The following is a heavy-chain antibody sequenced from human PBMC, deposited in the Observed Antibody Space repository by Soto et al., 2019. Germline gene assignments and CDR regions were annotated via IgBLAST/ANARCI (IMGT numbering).Heavy chain of an antibody. V-gene: IGHV3-30*18. CDR1: GFSFSTYG. Sequence: QVQLVESGGGVVQPGRSLRLSCAASGFSFSTYGMHWVRQAPGKGLVWVAIISFDGSRKHYVDSIRGRFTISRDNSGNTVYRQKNSLSAEDAAVDFCAKDFHPGRDNFHSWADSWGQGVLVTVSS. CDR3: AKDFHPGRDNFHSWADS. CDR2: ISFDGSRK. D-gene: IGHD2-21*01. J-gene: IGHJ4*02.